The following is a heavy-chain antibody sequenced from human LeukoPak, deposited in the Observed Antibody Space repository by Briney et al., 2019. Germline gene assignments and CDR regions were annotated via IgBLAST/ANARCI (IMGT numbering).Heavy chain of an antibody. CDR1: GFTFSSYE. D-gene: IGHD3-16*01. CDR3: ARGGYLLTFGGLDY. J-gene: IGHJ4*02. Sequence: GGSLRLSCAASGFTFSSYEMNWVRQAPGKGLEWVSYISSSGSTIYYADSVKGRFTISRDNAKNSLDLQMNSLRAEDTAVYFCARGGYLLTFGGLDYWGQGTLVTVSS. CDR2: ISSSGSTI. V-gene: IGHV3-48*03.